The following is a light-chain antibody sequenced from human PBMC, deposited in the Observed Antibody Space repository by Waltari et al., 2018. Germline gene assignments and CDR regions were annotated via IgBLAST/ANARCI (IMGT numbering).Light chain of an antibody. CDR3: QQYYSIPWT. CDR2: WAS. V-gene: IGKV4-1*01. J-gene: IGKJ1*01. CDR1: QSVLYSFNNANY. Sequence: DIVMTQSPDSLAVSLGERATLHCKSSQSVLYSFNNANYLAWYQQRPGQPPKLLIYWASTRESGVPDRFSGSGSGTDFTLTSSSLQAEDVAVYYCQQYYSIPWTFGQGTKVEI.